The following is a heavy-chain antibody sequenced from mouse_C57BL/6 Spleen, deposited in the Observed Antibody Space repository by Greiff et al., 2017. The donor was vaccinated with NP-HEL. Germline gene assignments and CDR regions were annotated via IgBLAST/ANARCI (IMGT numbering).Heavy chain of an antibody. D-gene: IGHD4-1*01. CDR1: GYTFTDYY. CDR3: ARVGTGMAY. J-gene: IGHJ3*01. V-gene: IGHV1-26*01. CDR2: INPNNGGT. Sequence: EVQLQQSGPELVKPGASVKISCKASGYTFTDYYMNWVKQSHGKSLEWIGDINPNNGGTSYNQKFKGKATLTVDKSSSTAYMELRSLTSEDSAVYYCARVGTGMAYWGQGTLVTVSA.